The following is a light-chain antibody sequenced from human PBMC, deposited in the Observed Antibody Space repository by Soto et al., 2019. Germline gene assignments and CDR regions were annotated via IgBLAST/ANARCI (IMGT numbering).Light chain of an antibody. CDR3: QQYGSSPYT. CDR2: GAS. Sequence: EIVLTQSPGTLSLSPGERATLSCRASQSVSSSYLAWYQQKPGQAPRLLIYGASSRATGIPDRFSGSGSGTDFKLTIRRLEPEDFAVYSCQQYGSSPYTFGQGTKLEIK. V-gene: IGKV3-20*01. CDR1: QSVSSSY. J-gene: IGKJ2*01.